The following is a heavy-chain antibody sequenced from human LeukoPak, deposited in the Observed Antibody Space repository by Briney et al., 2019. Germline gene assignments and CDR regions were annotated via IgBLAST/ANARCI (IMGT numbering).Heavy chain of an antibody. CDR2: ISGSDDST. J-gene: IGHJ4*02. V-gene: IGHV3-23*01. Sequence: GGSLRLSCAASGFTFSRFAMSWVRQAPRKGLVWVSLISGSDDSTNYADSVKGRFTISRDNSKNTLYLQMNSLRAEDTAVYYCAKSRANTVTTAFDFWGQGTLVTVSS. CDR1: GFTFSRFA. CDR3: AKSRANTVTTAFDF. D-gene: IGHD4-17*01.